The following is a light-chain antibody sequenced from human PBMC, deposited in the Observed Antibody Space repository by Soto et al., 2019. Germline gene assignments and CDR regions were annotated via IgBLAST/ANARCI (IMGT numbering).Light chain of an antibody. Sequence: EIVLTQSPATLSLSPGNRAALTCRASQSVSGYLAWYQQKPGQAPRLLIYDASNRATGIPARFSGSGSGTDFTLTITSLEPEDFAVYYCHQRSNWPSTFGGGTKLEI. V-gene: IGKV3-11*01. J-gene: IGKJ4*01. CDR1: QSVSGY. CDR2: DAS. CDR3: HQRSNWPST.